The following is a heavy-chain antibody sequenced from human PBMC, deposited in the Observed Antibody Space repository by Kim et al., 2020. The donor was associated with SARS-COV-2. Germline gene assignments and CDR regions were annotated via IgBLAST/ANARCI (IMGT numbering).Heavy chain of an antibody. CDR2: INSDGSST. Sequence: GGSLRLSCAASGFTFSSYWMHWVRQDPGKGLVWVSRINSDGSSTSYADSVKGRFTISRDNAKNTLYLQMNSLRAEDTAVYYCARVPSYYYDSSGYPDYWGQGTLVTVSS. J-gene: IGHJ4*02. D-gene: IGHD3-22*01. CDR1: GFTFSSYW. V-gene: IGHV3-74*01. CDR3: ARVPSYYYDSSGYPDY.